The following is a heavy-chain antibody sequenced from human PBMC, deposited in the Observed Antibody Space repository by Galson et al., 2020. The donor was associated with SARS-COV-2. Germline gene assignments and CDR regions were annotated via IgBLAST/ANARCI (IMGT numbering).Heavy chain of an antibody. J-gene: IGHJ4*02. Sequence: QWYNAESQASETLSLTCAVYGGSFSGYYWSWIRQPPGKGLEWIGEINHSGSTNYNPSLKSRVTISVDTSKNQFSLKLSSVTAADTAVYYCARGDIVVVVAARLMMGHFDYWGQGTLVTVSS. CDR1: GGSFSGYY. CDR3: ARGDIVVVVAARLMMGHFDY. CDR2: INHSGST. V-gene: IGHV4-34*01. D-gene: IGHD2-15*01.